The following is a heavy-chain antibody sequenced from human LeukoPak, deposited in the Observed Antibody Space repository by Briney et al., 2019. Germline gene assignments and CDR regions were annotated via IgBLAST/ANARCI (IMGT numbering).Heavy chain of an antibody. CDR1: GASISSYY. J-gene: IGHJ6*02. CDR2: LYYSGST. D-gene: IGHD2/OR15-2a*01. V-gene: IGHV4-59*12. Sequence: SETLSLTCTVSGASISSYYWSWIRQPPGKGLEWIGYLYYSGSTNYNPSLKSRVTISVDTSKNQFSLKLSSVTAADTAVYYCARYFNYYYYYGMDVWGQGTTVTVSS. CDR3: ARYFNYYYYYGMDV.